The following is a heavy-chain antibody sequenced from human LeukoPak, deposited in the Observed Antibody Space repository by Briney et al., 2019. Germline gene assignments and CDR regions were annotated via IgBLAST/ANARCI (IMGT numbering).Heavy chain of an antibody. V-gene: IGHV3-33*01. CDR2: IWYDGSNK. Sequence: GGSLRLSWAPSGFPFSTYGTQWVRQPPDGGRGWVAVIWYDGSNKYYADSVKGRFTISRDNSKNTLYLQMNSRRAEDTAVYYCARDQGSGGPYFDLWGRGTLVTVSS. CDR1: GFPFSTYG. J-gene: IGHJ2*01. D-gene: IGHD2-15*01. CDR3: ARDQGSGGPYFDL.